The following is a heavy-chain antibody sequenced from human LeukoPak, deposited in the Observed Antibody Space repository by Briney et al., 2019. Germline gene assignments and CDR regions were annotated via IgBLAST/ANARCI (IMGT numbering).Heavy chain of an antibody. CDR1: GGSISSSSYY. Sequence: PSETLSLTCTVSGGSISSSSYYWGWIRQPPGKGLEWIGSIYYSGSTYYSPSLKSRVTISVDTSKNQFSLKLSSVTAADTAVYYCARVVVAAAGRPGPFFDYWGQGTLVTVSS. D-gene: IGHD6-13*01. CDR3: ARVVVAAAGRPGPFFDY. CDR2: IYYSGST. V-gene: IGHV4-39*07. J-gene: IGHJ4*02.